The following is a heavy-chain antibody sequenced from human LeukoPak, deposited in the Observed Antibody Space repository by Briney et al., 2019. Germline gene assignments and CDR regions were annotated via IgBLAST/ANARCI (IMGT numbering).Heavy chain of an antibody. D-gene: IGHD1-26*01. J-gene: IGHJ6*02. CDR3: VRCQVVGASWGRYFHPMDV. CDR2: IYYSGST. CDR1: GGSISSYY. V-gene: IGHV4-59*08. Sequence: SETLSLTCTVSGGSISSYYWSWIRQPAGKGLEWIGYIYYSGSTNYNPSLKSRVTISVDTSKNQFSLKLRSVTAADTAVYYCVRCQVVGASWGRYFHPMDVWGLGTTVTVSS.